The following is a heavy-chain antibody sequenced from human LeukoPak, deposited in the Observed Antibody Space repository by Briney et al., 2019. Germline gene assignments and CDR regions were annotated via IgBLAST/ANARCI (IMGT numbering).Heavy chain of an antibody. D-gene: IGHD6-6*01. V-gene: IGHV4-59*01. CDR3: ARDEYTNTWYPFDY. CDR2: IYYSGST. J-gene: IGHJ4*02. Sequence: PSETLSLTCTVSGGSISRYYWSWIRQPPGKGLEWIGYIYYSGSTNYNPSLKSRVTISVDTSKNQFSLKLNSVTAADTAVYYCARDEYTNTWYPFDYWGQGTLVTVSS. CDR1: GGSISRYY.